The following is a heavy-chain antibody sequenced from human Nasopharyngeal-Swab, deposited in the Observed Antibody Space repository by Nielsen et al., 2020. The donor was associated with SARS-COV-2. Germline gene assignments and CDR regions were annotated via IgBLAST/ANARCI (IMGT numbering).Heavy chain of an antibody. V-gene: IGHV3-21*01. CDR2: ISSSSSYI. J-gene: IGHJ4*02. CDR3: ASSPITMVRGVTDY. CDR1: GFTFSSYS. D-gene: IGHD3-10*01. Sequence: GESLKISCAASGFTFSSYSMNWVRQAPGKGLEWVSSISSSSSYIYYADSVKGRFTISRDNAKNSLYLQMNSLRAEDTAVYYCASSPITMVRGVTDYWGQGTLVTVPS.